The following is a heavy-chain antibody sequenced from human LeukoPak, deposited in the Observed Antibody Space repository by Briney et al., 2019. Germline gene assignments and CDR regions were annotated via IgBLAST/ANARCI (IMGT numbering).Heavy chain of an antibody. CDR2: IYYSGST. Sequence: PSETLSLTCTVSGGSISSGDYYWSWIRQPPGKGLEWIGYIYYSGSTYYNPSLKSRVTISVDTSKNQFSLKLSSVTAADTAVYYCARKRNSSPFVFDYWGQGTLVTVSS. V-gene: IGHV4-30-4*01. J-gene: IGHJ4*02. CDR1: GGSISSGDYY. CDR3: ARKRNSSPFVFDY. D-gene: IGHD2-21*01.